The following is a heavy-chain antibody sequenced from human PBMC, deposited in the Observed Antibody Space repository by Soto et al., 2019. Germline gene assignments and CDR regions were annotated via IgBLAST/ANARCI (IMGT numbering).Heavy chain of an antibody. CDR1: GFTFTRHN. CDR3: ARELSTIVRAYN. CDR2: ISPYDHSM. Sequence: EVQLVESGGGLVKPGGSLRLSCAASGFTFTRHNIYWFRQAPGKGLEWVASISPYDHSMYYADSVKGRFTVSKDNAKSSVYLQMDSLRAEDTAMYYCARELSTIVRAYNWGQGTLVTVSS. D-gene: IGHD3-10*01. V-gene: IGHV3-21*02. J-gene: IGHJ4*02.